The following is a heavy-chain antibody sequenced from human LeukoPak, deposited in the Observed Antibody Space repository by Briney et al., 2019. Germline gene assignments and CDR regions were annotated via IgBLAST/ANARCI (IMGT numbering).Heavy chain of an antibody. Sequence: GGSLRLSCAASGFTFSRYWMNWVRQAPGKGLEWVSYISSSGSTIYYADSVKGRFIISRDNAKNSLYLQMSSLKAEDTAVYYCAKERNLEIAVAGTIFDYWGQGTLVTVSS. CDR1: GFTFSRYW. CDR2: ISSSGSTI. V-gene: IGHV3-48*04. D-gene: IGHD6-19*01. J-gene: IGHJ4*02. CDR3: AKERNLEIAVAGTIFDY.